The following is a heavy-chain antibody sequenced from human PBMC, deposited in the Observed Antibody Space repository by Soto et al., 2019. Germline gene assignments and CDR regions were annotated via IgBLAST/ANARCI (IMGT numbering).Heavy chain of an antibody. CDR3: ARGMTPPGAPAWYYFDS. V-gene: IGHV4-4*07. Sequence: XATLSLPCTVYGASIAGRSYWSCIRQPAGKGLEWIGRFSLSGTTNYNPSLRSRVTMSADVSKNQFSLRLTSVTAADTALYYCARGMTPPGAPAWYYFDSWGQGTLVTVSS. CDR2: FSLSGTT. CDR1: GASIAGRSY. J-gene: IGHJ4*02. D-gene: IGHD2-8*02.